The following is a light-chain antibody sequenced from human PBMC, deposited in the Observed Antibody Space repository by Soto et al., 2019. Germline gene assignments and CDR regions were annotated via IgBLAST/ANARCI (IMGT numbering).Light chain of an antibody. V-gene: IGKV3-20*01. CDR3: QQHSDSPWT. CDR1: QSITSNY. J-gene: IGKJ1*01. Sequence: EIVLTQSPGTLSLSPGESAALSCRASQSITSNYLVWYRQKPGQAPRLLIYAISSRAAGIPGRFSGSGSGTDFTLTITRLEPEDSAVYYCQQHSDSPWTFGQGTRVEI. CDR2: AIS.